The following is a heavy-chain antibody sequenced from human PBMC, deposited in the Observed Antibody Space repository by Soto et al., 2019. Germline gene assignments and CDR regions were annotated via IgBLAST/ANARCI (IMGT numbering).Heavy chain of an antibody. J-gene: IGHJ5*02. Sequence: PSETLSLPCALYGGSFSGYYWSWIRQPPGKGLEWIGEINHSGSTNYNSSFKRRVTISVDTSKNKFSLKLGSVTAADAAVYYSARGSRAAAGIIRWFDHWGQGTLVTVSS. CDR3: ARGSRAAAGIIRWFDH. CDR2: INHSGST. CDR1: GGSFSGYY. V-gene: IGHV4-34*01. D-gene: IGHD6-13*01.